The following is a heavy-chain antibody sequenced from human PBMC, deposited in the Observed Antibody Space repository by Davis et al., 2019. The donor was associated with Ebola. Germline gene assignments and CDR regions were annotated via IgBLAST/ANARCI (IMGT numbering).Heavy chain of an antibody. D-gene: IGHD6-13*01. V-gene: IGHV4-34*01. CDR1: GGTFIDYY. J-gene: IGHJ4*02. Sequence: MPSETLSLTCAVYGGTFIDYYWSWIRQPPGKGLEWIGEINHSGSTNYNPSLKSRVTISVDKSKNQFSLKLSSVTAADTAVYYCARDHVADYYFDYWGQGTLVTVSS. CDR3: ARDHVADYYFDY. CDR2: INHSGST.